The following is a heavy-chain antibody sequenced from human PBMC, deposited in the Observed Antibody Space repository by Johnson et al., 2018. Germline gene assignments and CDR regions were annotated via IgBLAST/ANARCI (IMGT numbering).Heavy chain of an antibody. CDR2: IATTGDT. J-gene: IGHJ1*01. Sequence: VQLQESGGGVVQXGRSXRLXCAASGFTFSSYGMHWVRQATGKGLEWVSVIATTGDTYYPGSVKGRFTISRENAKNSLYLQMNSLRAGDTAVYYCARGATYYDSSGYLGFQHWGQGTLVTVS. CDR1: GFTFSSYG. V-gene: IGHV3-13*01. CDR3: ARGATYYDSSGYLGFQH. D-gene: IGHD3-22*01.